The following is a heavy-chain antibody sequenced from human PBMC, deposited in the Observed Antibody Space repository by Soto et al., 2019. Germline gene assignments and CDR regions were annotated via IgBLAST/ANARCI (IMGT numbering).Heavy chain of an antibody. J-gene: IGHJ6*03. CDR1: GGSISSYY. CDR2: IYYSGST. CDR3: ARTHSSRVGYGSGSYIRHAYYYYMDV. V-gene: IGHV4-59*01. D-gene: IGHD3-10*01. Sequence: SETLSLTCTVSGGSISSYYWSWIRQPPGKGLEWIGYIYYSGSTNYNPSLKSRVTISVDTSKNQFSLKLSSVTAADTAVYYCARTHSSRVGYGSGSYIRHAYYYYMDVWGKGTTVTVSS.